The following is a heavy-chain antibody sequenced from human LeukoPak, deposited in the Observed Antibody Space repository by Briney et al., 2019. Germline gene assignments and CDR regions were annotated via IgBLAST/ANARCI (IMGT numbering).Heavy chain of an antibody. CDR3: ATGTYCGGDCYSD. CDR2: LDHSGST. Sequence: SETLSLTCTVSGGSFSSGGSFWTWIRQHPGKGLDWVGHLDHSGSTYSNPSPKGRVSMSVDTSKNQFNLRLTSVTAADTAVYYCATGTYCGGDCYSDWGPGTLVTVSS. CDR1: GGSFSSGGSF. D-gene: IGHD2-21*02. V-gene: IGHV4-31*03. J-gene: IGHJ4*02.